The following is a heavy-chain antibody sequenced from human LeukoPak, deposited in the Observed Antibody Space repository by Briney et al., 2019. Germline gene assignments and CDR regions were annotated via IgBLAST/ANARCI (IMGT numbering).Heavy chain of an antibody. CDR3: AKYPSTYYDFWSGPHDY. CDR1: GFTFSSYA. J-gene: IGHJ4*02. Sequence: GGSLRLSCAASGFTFSSYAMSWVRQAPGKGLEWVSAISGSGGSTYYADSVKGRFTISRDNSKNMLYLQMNSLRADDTAVYYCAKYPSTYYDFWSGPHDYWGQGTLVTVSS. V-gene: IGHV3-23*01. D-gene: IGHD3-3*01. CDR2: ISGSGGST.